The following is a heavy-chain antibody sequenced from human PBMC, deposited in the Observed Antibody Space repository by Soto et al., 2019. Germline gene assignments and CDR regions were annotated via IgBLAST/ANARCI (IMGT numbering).Heavy chain of an antibody. CDR1: GVTFSSYG. V-gene: IGHV3-30*03. J-gene: IGHJ4*02. Sequence: PGGSLRLSCAASGVTFSSYGMHWVRQAPGKGLEWVAVISYDGSNKYYADSVKGRFTISRDNSKNTLYLQIRSLRAEDTAVYYSAIETCYWGQGTLVTVSS. CDR3: AIETCY. CDR2: ISYDGSNK.